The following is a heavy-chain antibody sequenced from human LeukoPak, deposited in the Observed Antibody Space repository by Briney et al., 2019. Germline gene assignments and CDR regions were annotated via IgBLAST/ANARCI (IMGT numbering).Heavy chain of an antibody. CDR2: VNPNSGGT. Sequence: ASVKVSCKASGYTFTGYYIHWVRQAPGQGLEWMGRVNPNSGGTDYTQKFQGRVTVTRDTSISTAYMELSGLRSDDTAVYYCARDQVGCSNTGCLFDYWGQGTLVTVSS. V-gene: IGHV1-2*06. CDR1: GYTFTGYY. CDR3: ARDQVGCSNTGCLFDY. D-gene: IGHD2-2*01. J-gene: IGHJ4*02.